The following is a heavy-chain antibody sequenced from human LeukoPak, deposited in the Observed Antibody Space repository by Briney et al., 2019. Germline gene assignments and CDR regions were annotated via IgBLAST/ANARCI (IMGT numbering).Heavy chain of an antibody. V-gene: IGHV3-21*01. CDR3: AREADIVVVPASDV. J-gene: IGHJ6*04. D-gene: IGHD2-2*01. Sequence: PGGSLRLSCAASGFTFSSYSMNWVRQAPGKGLEWVSFISSSSSYIYYADSVKGRFTISRDNAKNSLYLQMNSLRAEDTAVYYCAREADIVVVPASDVWGKGTAVTVSS. CDR1: GFTFSSYS. CDR2: ISSSSSYI.